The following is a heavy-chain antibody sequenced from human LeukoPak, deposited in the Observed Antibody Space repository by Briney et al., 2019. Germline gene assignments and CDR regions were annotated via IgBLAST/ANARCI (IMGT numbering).Heavy chain of an antibody. J-gene: IGHJ4*02. Sequence: GGSLRLSCVVSGFTFSSYAMSWVRQAPGKGLEWVSAISGSGGSTYYADSVKGRFTISRDNSKNTLYLQMNSLRAEDTALYYCAKRHGYNNFWGQGTLVTVSS. CDR1: GFTFSSYA. V-gene: IGHV3-23*01. D-gene: IGHD5-24*01. CDR2: ISGSGGST. CDR3: AKRHGYNNF.